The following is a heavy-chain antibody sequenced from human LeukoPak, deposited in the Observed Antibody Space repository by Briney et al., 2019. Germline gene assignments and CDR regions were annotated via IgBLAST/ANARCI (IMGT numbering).Heavy chain of an antibody. D-gene: IGHD3-22*01. CDR1: GFTFDDYA. CDR3: AVDYYDSSGDAFDI. J-gene: IGHJ3*02. Sequence: PGRSLRLSCAASGFTFDDYAMHWVRQAPGKGLEWVSGISWNSGSIGYADSVKGRFTISRDNAKNSLYLQMNSLRAEDTALYYCAVDYYDSSGDAFDIWGQGTMVTVSS. CDR2: ISWNSGSI. V-gene: IGHV3-9*01.